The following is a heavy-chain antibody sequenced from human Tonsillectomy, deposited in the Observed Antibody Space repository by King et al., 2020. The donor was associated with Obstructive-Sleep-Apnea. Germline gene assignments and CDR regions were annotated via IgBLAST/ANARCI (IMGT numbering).Heavy chain of an antibody. CDR3: ARDCDIVTGNPDFNYGMDV. V-gene: IGHV3-30*04. D-gene: IGHD3-9*01. J-gene: IGHJ6*02. CDR2: ISYDGSSD. CDR1: GFTFSRNA. Sequence: VQLVESGGGVVQPGRSLRLSGAASGFTFSRNAIHWVRPAPGKGLEWVALISYDGSSDYYADSVKGHFTVSRDTSKNTLYLQMNSLRPEDTAVYYCARDCDIVTGNPDFNYGMDVWGQGTKVTVSS.